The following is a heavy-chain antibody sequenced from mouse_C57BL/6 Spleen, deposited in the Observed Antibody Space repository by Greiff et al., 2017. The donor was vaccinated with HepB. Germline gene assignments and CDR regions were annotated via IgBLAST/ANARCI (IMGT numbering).Heavy chain of an antibody. CDR3: ARSGVMVTTYYFDY. Sequence: VKLQESGPELVKPGASVKISCKASGYAFSSSWMNWVKQRPGKGLEWIGRIYPGDGDTNYNGKFKGKATLTADKSSSTAYMQLSSLTSEDSAVYFCARSGVMVTTYYFDYWGQGTTLTVSS. J-gene: IGHJ2*01. D-gene: IGHD2-1*01. CDR2: IYPGDGDT. V-gene: IGHV1-82*01. CDR1: GYAFSSSW.